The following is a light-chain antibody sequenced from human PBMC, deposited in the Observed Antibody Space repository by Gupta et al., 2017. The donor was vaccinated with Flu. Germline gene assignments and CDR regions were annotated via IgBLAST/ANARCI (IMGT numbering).Light chain of an antibody. J-gene: IGKJ2*01. CDR2: AAS. CDR3: QQSDDIPYT. CDR1: QSISSY. V-gene: IGKV1-39*01. Sequence: PSSLSASVGDRVTITCRASQSISSYLNWYQQEPGKAPKLLIYAASTVQSGVPSSFSGSGSGTDFTLTISRLQPEDFATYYCQQSDDIPYTFGQGTKVEIK.